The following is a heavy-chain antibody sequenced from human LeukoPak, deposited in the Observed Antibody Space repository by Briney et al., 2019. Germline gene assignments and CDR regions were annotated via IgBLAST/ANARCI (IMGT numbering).Heavy chain of an antibody. D-gene: IGHD2-21*02. CDR1: GFTFSSYA. J-gene: IGHJ3*02. CDR3: ARGRLRATTIDVDDAFDI. V-gene: IGHV3-30-3*01. Sequence: GGSLRLSCAASGFTFSSYAMHWVRQAPGKGLEWVAVISYDGSNKYYADSVKGRFTISRDNSKNTLYLQMNSLRAEDTALYYCARGRLRATTIDVDDAFDIWGQGTMVTVSS. CDR2: ISYDGSNK.